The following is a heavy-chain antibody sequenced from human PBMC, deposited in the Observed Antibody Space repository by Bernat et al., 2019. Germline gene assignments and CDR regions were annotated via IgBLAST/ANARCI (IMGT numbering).Heavy chain of an antibody. J-gene: IGHJ5*01. V-gene: IGHV3-48*02. CDR2: ISRSTTVI. CDR1: GFSFSDYS. CDR3: ARDCSTIAALGHNWFDP. D-gene: IGHD6-13*01. Sequence: EVQLVESGGDLVQSGGSLRLSCAASGFSFSDYSMNWVRQAPGKGLEWVSYISRSTTVIYYADSVKGRFTISRDNAKNSLYLQMNSLRDEDTAVYYCARDCSTIAALGHNWFDPWGQGTLVTVSS.